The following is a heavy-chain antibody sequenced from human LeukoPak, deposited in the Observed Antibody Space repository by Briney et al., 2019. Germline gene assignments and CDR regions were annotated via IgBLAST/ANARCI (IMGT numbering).Heavy chain of an antibody. CDR2: ISYDGSNK. CDR1: GFTFSSYG. CDR3: AKDRLGY. Sequence: GGSLRLSCAASGFTFSSYGMHWVRQAPGKGLEWVAVISYDGSNKYYADSVKGRFTISRDNSKNTLYLQMNSLRAEDTAVYYCAKDRLGYWGQGTLVTVSS. J-gene: IGHJ4*02. D-gene: IGHD2-21*01. V-gene: IGHV3-30*18.